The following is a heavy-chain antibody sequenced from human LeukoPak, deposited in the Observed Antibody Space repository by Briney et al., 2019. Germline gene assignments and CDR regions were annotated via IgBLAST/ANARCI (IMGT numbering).Heavy chain of an antibody. D-gene: IGHD1-20*01. Sequence: SVKVSCKTSGYSFTNYNLHWVRQAPGQGLEWMGGIIPIFGKANYAQKLQGRATITAEKSTSTAYMELSSLRSEDTAVYYCARAQTMYNWNYPDYWGQGTLVTVSS. CDR3: ARAQTMYNWNYPDY. V-gene: IGHV1-69*06. CDR1: GYSFTNYN. J-gene: IGHJ4*02. CDR2: IIPIFGKA.